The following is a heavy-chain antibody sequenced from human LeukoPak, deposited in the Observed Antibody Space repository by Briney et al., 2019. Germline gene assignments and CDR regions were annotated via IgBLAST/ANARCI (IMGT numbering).Heavy chain of an antibody. D-gene: IGHD6-13*01. CDR1: GFTFSRYG. J-gene: IGHJ4*02. Sequence: GGSLRLSCGASGFTFSRYGMHWVRQAPGKGLEWVTYIRKDGSDKYYADSVKGRFTTSGDSSKNMVYLQMNSLRAEDTGIYYCAKDSSWAFDYWGQGTLVSVSS. V-gene: IGHV3-30*02. CDR2: IRKDGSDK. CDR3: AKDSSWAFDY.